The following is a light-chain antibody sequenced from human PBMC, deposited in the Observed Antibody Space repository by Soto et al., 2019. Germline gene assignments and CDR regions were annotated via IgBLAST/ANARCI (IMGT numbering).Light chain of an antibody. V-gene: IGKV1-27*01. CDR1: QGISNN. CDR3: QKYDSAPLT. Sequence: DIQMTQSPSSLSASVGDRVTITCRASQGISNNLAWYQQKPGKVPQLLIYGASTLQSGVPSRFSGSRSGTDFTLTISSPQSEDVATYYCQKYDSAPLTFGQGTKVEFK. J-gene: IGKJ1*01. CDR2: GAS.